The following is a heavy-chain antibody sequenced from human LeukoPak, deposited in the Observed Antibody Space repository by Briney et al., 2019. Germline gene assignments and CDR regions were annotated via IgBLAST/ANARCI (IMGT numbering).Heavy chain of an antibody. J-gene: IGHJ4*02. CDR3: ARGGELLRPADY. CDR2: MNQDGSEK. D-gene: IGHD1-26*01. Sequence: GGSLRLSCAASGFTFSSYWMSWFRQAPGKGLEWVANMNQDGSEKYYVDSVKGRFTISRDNAKNSLYLQMNNLRAEDTAVYYCARGGELLRPADYWGQGTLVTVSS. V-gene: IGHV3-7*01. CDR1: GFTFSSYW.